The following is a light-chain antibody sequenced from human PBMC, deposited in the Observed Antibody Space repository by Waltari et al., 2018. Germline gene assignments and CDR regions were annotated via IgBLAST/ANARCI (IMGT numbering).Light chain of an antibody. CDR2: GVS. CDR1: QTISKH. V-gene: IGKV1-39*01. Sequence: DIQMTQSPSSLSASVGDRVNITCRASQTISKHLNWYQHKPGQAPRLLIFGVSSLRGGVPSRFRGSGSETDFTLTISGLQPEDLATYYCQHSDGPSPFGQGTKLEIK. J-gene: IGKJ2*01. CDR3: QHSDGPSP.